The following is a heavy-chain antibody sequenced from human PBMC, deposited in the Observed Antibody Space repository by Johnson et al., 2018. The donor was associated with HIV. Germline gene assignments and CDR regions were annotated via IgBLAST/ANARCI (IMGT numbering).Heavy chain of an antibody. CDR3: AKELAIAVRPGGAFDI. J-gene: IGHJ3*02. CDR2: IYSGGST. D-gene: IGHD6-6*01. Sequence: GQLVESGGGLIQPGGSLRLSCAASGFTVSINYMSWVRQAPGKGLEWVSVIYSGGSTYYADSVKGRFTTSRDNSKNTLSLQMNSLRGEDTAVYYCAKELAIAVRPGGAFDIWGQGTMVTVSS. V-gene: IGHV3-66*03. CDR1: GFTVSINY.